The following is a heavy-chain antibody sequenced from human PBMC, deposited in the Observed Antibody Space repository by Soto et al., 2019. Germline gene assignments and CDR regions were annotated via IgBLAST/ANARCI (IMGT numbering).Heavy chain of an antibody. CDR1: GFTFSNYG. CDR2: ISYDGSNK. CDR3: AKDVILWTNYYYYGMDV. J-gene: IGHJ6*02. D-gene: IGHD2-8*01. Sequence: QVQLVESGGGVVQPGRSLRLSCAASGFTFSNYGMHWVRQAPGKGLEWVAVISYDGSNKYYADSVKGRFTVSRDNSKNTLYMQMNSLRNEDTAVYYCAKDVILWTNYYYYGMDVWGQGTTVTVSS. V-gene: IGHV3-30*18.